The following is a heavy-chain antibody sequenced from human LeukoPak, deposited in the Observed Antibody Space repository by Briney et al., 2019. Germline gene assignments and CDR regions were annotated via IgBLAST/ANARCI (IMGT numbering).Heavy chain of an antibody. V-gene: IGHV1-8*01. Sequence: ASVKVSCKASGYTFTSYDINWVRQATGQGLEWMGWMNPNSGNTGYAQKFQGRVTMTRNTSISTAYMELSSLRSEDTAVYYCAGGSLWCSGGSCYSDYWGQGTLVTVSS. CDR3: AGGSLWCSGGSCYSDY. CDR2: MNPNSGNT. CDR1: GYTFTSYD. J-gene: IGHJ4*02. D-gene: IGHD2-15*01.